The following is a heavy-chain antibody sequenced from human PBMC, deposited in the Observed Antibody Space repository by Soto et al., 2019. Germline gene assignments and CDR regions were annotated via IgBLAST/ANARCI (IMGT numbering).Heavy chain of an antibody. CDR1: GGTFSSYT. Sequence: SVKVSCKASGGTFSSYTISWVRQAPGQGLEWMGRIIPILGIANYAQKFQGRVTITADKSTSTAYMELSSLRSEDTAVYYCVRGDMAAAGRGYFDYWGQGTLVTVAS. D-gene: IGHD6-13*01. CDR3: VRGDMAAAGRGYFDY. CDR2: IIPILGIA. V-gene: IGHV1-69*02. J-gene: IGHJ4*02.